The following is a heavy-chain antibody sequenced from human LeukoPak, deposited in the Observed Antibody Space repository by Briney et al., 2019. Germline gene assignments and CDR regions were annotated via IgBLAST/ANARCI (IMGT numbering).Heavy chain of an antibody. Sequence: PSQTLSLTCTVSGGSISSGAYYWSWIRQHPGKGLEWFGYIYHSGSTYYNPSLKSRVTISVDTSKNQFSLKLSSVTAADTAVYYCARQGRDGYNWGSLFDYWGQGTLVTVSS. V-gene: IGHV4-30-4*08. CDR2: IYHSGST. CDR1: GGSISSGAYY. CDR3: ARQGRDGYNWGSLFDY. J-gene: IGHJ4*02. D-gene: IGHD5-24*01.